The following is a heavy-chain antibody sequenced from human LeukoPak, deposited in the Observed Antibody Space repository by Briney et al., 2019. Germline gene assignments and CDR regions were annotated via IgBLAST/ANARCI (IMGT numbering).Heavy chain of an antibody. J-gene: IGHJ4*02. CDR3: ARVWFGELSPFDY. Sequence: GRSLRLSCAASGFTFSSYAMHWVRQAPGKGLEWVAVISYDGSNKYYADSVKGRFTISRDNSKNTLYLQMNSLRAEDTAVYYCARVWFGELSPFDYWGQGTLVTVSS. V-gene: IGHV3-30-3*01. D-gene: IGHD3-10*01. CDR1: GFTFSSYA. CDR2: ISYDGSNK.